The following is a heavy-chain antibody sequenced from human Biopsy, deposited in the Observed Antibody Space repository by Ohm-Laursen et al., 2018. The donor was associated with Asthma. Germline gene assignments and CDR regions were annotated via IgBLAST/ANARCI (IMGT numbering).Heavy chain of an antibody. CDR2: GGSYYDGGLK. J-gene: IGHJ4*02. Sequence: SLRLSCTASGFTFSSYAMYWVRQAPGKGLEWVAVGGSYYDGGLKYYADSVNGRFTVSRDDSKNTLYLQMNSLRPDDTAVYYCARDVMEWYLPAFDFWGQGTLVTVSS. CDR3: ARDVMEWYLPAFDF. CDR1: GFTFSSYA. D-gene: IGHD3-3*01. V-gene: IGHV3-30-3*01.